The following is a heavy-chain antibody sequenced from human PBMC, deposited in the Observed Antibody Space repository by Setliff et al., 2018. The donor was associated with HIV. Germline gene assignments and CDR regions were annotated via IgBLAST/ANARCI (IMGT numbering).Heavy chain of an antibody. D-gene: IGHD6-13*01. CDR1: GGSISSGNW. CDR2: IYHSGTT. V-gene: IGHV4-4*02. J-gene: IGHJ4*02. Sequence: PSETLSLTCSVSGGSISSGNWWSWVRQPPGKGLEWIGDIYHSGTTNQSPSLRNRVNMSVDKSRNQLPLNLTSVSAADTAMYYCAGSPDRGLAATIAAYFDYWGQGILVTVSS. CDR3: AGSPDRGLAATIAAYFDY.